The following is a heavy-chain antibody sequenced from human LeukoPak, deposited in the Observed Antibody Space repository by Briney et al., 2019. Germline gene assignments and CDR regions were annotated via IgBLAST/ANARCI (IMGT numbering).Heavy chain of an antibody. CDR3: ARDRGAARILDY. D-gene: IGHD6-13*01. CDR2: IYYSGST. Sequence: SETLSLTCTVSGGSISSYYWSWIRQPPGKGLEWVGYIYYSGSTNYNPSLKSRVTISVDTSKNQFSLKLSSVTAADTAVYYCARDRGAARILDYWGQGTLVTVSS. CDR1: GGSISSYY. V-gene: IGHV4-59*01. J-gene: IGHJ4*02.